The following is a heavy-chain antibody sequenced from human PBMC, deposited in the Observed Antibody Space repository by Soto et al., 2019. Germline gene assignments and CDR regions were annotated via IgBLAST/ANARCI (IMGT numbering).Heavy chain of an antibody. CDR2: INVGNGNT. Sequence: ASVKVSCKASGYTSTNYAVHWVRQAPGQGLQWIGWINVGNGNTKSSQKFQGRVTFSRDTSASTAYMEVSSLTSEDTAVYYCTSDNKGLADYWGQGTLVTVSS. CDR1: GYTSTNYA. J-gene: IGHJ4*02. V-gene: IGHV1-3*01. CDR3: TSDNKGLADY.